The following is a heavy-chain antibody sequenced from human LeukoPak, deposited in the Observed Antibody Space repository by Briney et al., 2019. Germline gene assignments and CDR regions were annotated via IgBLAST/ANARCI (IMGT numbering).Heavy chain of an antibody. CDR1: GGSISSYY. J-gene: IGHJ5*02. CDR3: ARASWAPTGIPCAWFDP. D-gene: IGHD1-1*01. CDR2: VYYTGST. V-gene: IGHV4-59*01. Sequence: SETLSLTCTVSGGSISSYYWSWIRQPPGKRLECIGYVYYTGSTDYNPSPKSRVTISLDTSKRQFSLKLSSVTAADTAVYYCARASWAPTGIPCAWFDPWGQGTLVTVSS.